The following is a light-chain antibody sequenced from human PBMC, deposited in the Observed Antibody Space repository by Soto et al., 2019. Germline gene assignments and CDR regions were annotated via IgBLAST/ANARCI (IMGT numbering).Light chain of an antibody. V-gene: IGLV2-14*01. CDR1: SSDVGCYNY. CDR3: SSYTSSSTPGV. J-gene: IGLJ3*02. CDR2: EVS. Sequence: QSALTQPASLSGSPGQSITISCTGTSSDVGCYNYVSWYQQHPGKAPKLMIYEVSNRPSGVSNRFSGSKSGNTASLTISGRQAEDEADYYCSSYTSSSTPGVFGGGTKLTVL.